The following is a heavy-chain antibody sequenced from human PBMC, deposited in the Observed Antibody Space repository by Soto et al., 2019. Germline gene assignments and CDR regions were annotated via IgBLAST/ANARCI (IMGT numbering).Heavy chain of an antibody. V-gene: IGHV1-18*01. Sequence: GASVKVSCKASGYTFTSYGISWVRQAPGQGLEWMGWISAYNGNTNYAQKLQGRVTMTTDTSTSTAYMELRSLRSDDTAVYYCARTILYYDILTGYPLWVDYWGQGTLVTVSS. D-gene: IGHD3-9*01. CDR3: ARTILYYDILTGYPLWVDY. J-gene: IGHJ4*02. CDR2: ISAYNGNT. CDR1: GYTFTSYG.